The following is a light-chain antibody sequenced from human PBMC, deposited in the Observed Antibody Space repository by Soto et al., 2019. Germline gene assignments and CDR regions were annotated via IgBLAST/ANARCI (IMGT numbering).Light chain of an antibody. V-gene: IGKV1-39*01. CDR2: AAS. J-gene: IGKJ2*01. CDR1: QSISSY. Sequence: DIQMTQSPSSLSASVGDRVTITCRASQSISSYLNWYQQKPGKAPKLLIYAASSLQSGVPSRFSGSGSGTDFTPTISSLQPEEFATYYCQQSYSTPYTFGQWTKLEIK. CDR3: QQSYSTPYT.